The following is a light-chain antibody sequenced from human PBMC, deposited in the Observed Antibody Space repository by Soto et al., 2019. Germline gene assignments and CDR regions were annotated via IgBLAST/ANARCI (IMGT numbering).Light chain of an antibody. CDR1: SSDVGGYKY. J-gene: IGLJ2*01. V-gene: IGLV2-8*01. Sequence: QSVLTQPPSASGSPGQSVTISCTGTSSDVGGYKYVSWYQQHPGRAPKLMIYEVSKRPSGVPDRFSGLKSGNTASLTVSGLQAEDEADYYCTSYAGRSNFVVFGGGTKLTVL. CDR3: TSYAGRSNFVV. CDR2: EVS.